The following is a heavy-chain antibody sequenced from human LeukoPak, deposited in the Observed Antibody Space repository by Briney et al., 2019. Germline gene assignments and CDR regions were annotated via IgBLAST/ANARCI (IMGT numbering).Heavy chain of an antibody. D-gene: IGHD6-19*01. J-gene: IGHJ4*02. CDR2: INPNSGGT. CDR3: ARDSIAVAGFDY. CDR1: GYTFTGYY. Sequence: ASVKVSCKASGYTFTGYYMHWVRQAPGQGLEWMGWINPNSGGTNYAQKFQGRITMTRDTSISTAYMELSRLRSDDTAVYYCARDSIAVAGFDYWGQGTLVTVSS. V-gene: IGHV1-2*02.